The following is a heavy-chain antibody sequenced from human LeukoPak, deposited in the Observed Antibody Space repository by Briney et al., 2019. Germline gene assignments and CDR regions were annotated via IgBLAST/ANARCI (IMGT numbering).Heavy chain of an antibody. CDR3: ARDRDSGFGEFNFDY. D-gene: IGHD3-10*01. CDR2: IYTSGST. CDR1: GGSISSYY. Sequence: SETLSLTCTVSGGSISSYYWSWIRQPAGKGLEWIGRIYTSGSTNYNPSLKSQVTMSVDTSKNQFSLKLSSVTAADTAVYYCARDRDSGFGEFNFDYWGQGTLVTVSS. J-gene: IGHJ4*02. V-gene: IGHV4-4*07.